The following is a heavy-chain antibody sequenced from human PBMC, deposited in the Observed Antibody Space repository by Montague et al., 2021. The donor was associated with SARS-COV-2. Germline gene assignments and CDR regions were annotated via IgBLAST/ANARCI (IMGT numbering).Heavy chain of an antibody. J-gene: IGHJ4*02. Sequence: NDYPVSVKSRITINPDTSKNQTSLQLNSVTPEDTAVYYCARTSASSDYWGQGTLITVS. CDR2: N. V-gene: IGHV6-1*01. CDR3: ARTSASSDY. D-gene: IGHD1-26*01.